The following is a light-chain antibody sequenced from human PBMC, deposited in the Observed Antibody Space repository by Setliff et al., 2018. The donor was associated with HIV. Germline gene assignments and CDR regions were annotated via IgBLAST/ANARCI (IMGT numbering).Light chain of an antibody. CDR3: CSYAGSYPSYV. V-gene: IGLV2-11*01. J-gene: IGLJ1*01. Sequence: QSALAQPRSVSGSPGQSVTISCTGTSSDVGGYNYVSWYQQYPGKAPKLMIYDVSERPSGVPDRFSGSKSGNTASLTISGLQAEDDADYYCCSYAGSYPSYVFGTGTK. CDR2: DVS. CDR1: SSDVGGYNY.